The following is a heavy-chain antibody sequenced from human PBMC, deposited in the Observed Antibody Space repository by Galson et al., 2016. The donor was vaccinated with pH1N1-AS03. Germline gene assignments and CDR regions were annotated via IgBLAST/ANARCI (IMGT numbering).Heavy chain of an antibody. CDR3: ARDVLPYSLGLDV. CDR1: GDSISTSNW. Sequence: SETLSLTCAVSGDSISTSNWWSWVRQPPGKGLEWIGEVSYAGRTNYSPSLKSRVTISLDKSKNQFSLQLTSVTAADTAVYYCARDVLPYSLGLDVWGQGTTVTVS. V-gene: IGHV4-4*02. D-gene: IGHD5-18*01. CDR2: VSYAGRT. J-gene: IGHJ6*02.